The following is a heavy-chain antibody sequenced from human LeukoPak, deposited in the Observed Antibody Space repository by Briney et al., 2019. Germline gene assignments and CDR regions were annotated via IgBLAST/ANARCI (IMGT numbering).Heavy chain of an antibody. V-gene: IGHV3-9*01. J-gene: IGHJ6*02. CDR3: AKELFGTGMDV. CDR2: ISWSSNTI. Sequence: PGGSLRLSCAASGFTFSSYAMPWVRQAPGQGLEWVSGISWSSNTIGYAESVKGRFTVSRDNAKNSVYLQMNSLRTEDTALYYCAKELFGTGMDVWGQGTTVTVSS. CDR1: GFTFSSYA. D-gene: IGHD3-10*02.